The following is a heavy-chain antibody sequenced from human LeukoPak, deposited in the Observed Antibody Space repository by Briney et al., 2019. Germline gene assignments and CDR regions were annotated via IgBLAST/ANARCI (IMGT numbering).Heavy chain of an antibody. Sequence: GGSLRLSCAASGLTVSSNYISWVRQAPGKGLEWVSVIYSDGSTYYGASVKGRFTISRDISKNTLYLQMNSLGVEDTAMYYCARDFLDWGTRTGAFDIWGQGTMVTVSP. CDR1: GLTVSSNY. V-gene: IGHV3-66*01. CDR2: IYSDGST. D-gene: IGHD1-1*01. J-gene: IGHJ3*02. CDR3: ARDFLDWGTRTGAFDI.